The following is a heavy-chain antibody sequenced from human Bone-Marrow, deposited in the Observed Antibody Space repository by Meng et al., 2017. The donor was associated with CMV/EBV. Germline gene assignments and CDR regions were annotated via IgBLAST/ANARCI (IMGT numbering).Heavy chain of an antibody. Sequence: ETLSLTCAASGFTFSSYWMSWVRQAPGKGLEWVTNIKQDGSEKYYVDSVKGRFTISRDNAKNSLYLQMNSLRAEDTAVYYCARDSTIVGVKGYYYGMDVWGQGTTVTVSS. V-gene: IGHV3-7*01. CDR1: GFTFSSYW. D-gene: IGHD1-26*01. J-gene: IGHJ6*02. CDR3: ARDSTIVGVKGYYYGMDV. CDR2: IKQDGSEK.